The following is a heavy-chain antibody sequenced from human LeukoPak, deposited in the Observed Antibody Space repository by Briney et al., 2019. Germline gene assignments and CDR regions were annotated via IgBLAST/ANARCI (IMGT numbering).Heavy chain of an antibody. CDR2: IRYDGSNK. Sequence: GGSLRLSCAASGFTFSSYGMHWVRQAPGKGLEWVAFIRYDGSNKYYADSVKGRFTISRDNSKNTLYLQMNSLRAEDTAVYYCAKGRGWVRGGLDAFDIWGQGTMVTVSS. CDR1: GFTFSSYG. CDR3: AKGRGWVRGGLDAFDI. J-gene: IGHJ3*02. D-gene: IGHD3-10*01. V-gene: IGHV3-30*02.